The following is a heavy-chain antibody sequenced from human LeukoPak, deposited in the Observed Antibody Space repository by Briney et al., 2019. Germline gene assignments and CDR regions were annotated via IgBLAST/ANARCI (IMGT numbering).Heavy chain of an antibody. CDR3: ARGWTVVNIAY. CDR1: GFTFSSYA. CDR2: ISYDGSNK. V-gene: IGHV3-30-3*01. Sequence: GGSLRLSCAASGFTFSSYAMHWVRQAPGKGLEWVAVISYDGSNKYYADSVKGRFTISRDNSKNTLYLQMNSLRAEDTAAYYCARGWTVVNIAYWGQGTLVTVSS. J-gene: IGHJ4*02. D-gene: IGHD4-23*01.